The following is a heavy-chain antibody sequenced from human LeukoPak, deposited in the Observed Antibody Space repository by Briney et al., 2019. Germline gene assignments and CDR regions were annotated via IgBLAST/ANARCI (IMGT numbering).Heavy chain of an antibody. CDR1: GASMSNYY. D-gene: IGHD5-18*01. CDR3: ARAGGYGLIDY. CDR2: IYHSGTTYSGST. Sequence: SETLSLTYNVAGASMSNYYWVWIREPPGKGLECIGSIYHSGTTYSGSTYYNPSLKSRVTISLDTSKNQFSLKVGSMTAADTAVYYCARAGGYGLIDYWGQGTMVTVSS. V-gene: IGHV4-39*07. J-gene: IGHJ4*02.